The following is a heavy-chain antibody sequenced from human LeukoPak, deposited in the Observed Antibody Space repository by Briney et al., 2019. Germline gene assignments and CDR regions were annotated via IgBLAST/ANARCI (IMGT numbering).Heavy chain of an antibody. CDR1: GGTFSSYA. D-gene: IGHD2-15*01. J-gene: IGHJ6*02. V-gene: IGHV1-69*13. CDR3: ASPIGYCSGGSCYTDYYYYYGMDV. Sequence: SVKVSCKASGGTFSSYAISWVRQAPGQGLEWMGGIIPIFGTANYAQKFQGRVTITADESTSTAYMELSSLRSEDTAVYYCASPIGYCSGGSCYTDYYYYYGMDVWGQGTMVTVSS. CDR2: IIPIFGTA.